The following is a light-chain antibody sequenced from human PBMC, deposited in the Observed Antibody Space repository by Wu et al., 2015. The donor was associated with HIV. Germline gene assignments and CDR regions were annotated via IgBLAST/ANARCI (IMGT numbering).Light chain of an antibody. J-gene: IGKJ3*01. Sequence: DIQMTQSPSTLSASVGDRVTITCRASQSISTWLAWYQQKPGKAPKLLIYKASSLEIGVPSRFSGSGSGTELTLTISSLQPDDFATYYCQQSNTYSFGPGTKVDIK. CDR2: KAS. V-gene: IGKV1-5*03. CDR3: QQSNTYS. CDR1: QSISTW.